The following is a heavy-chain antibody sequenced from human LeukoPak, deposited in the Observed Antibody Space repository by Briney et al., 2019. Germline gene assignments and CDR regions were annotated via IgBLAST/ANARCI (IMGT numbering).Heavy chain of an antibody. V-gene: IGHV3-74*01. CDR1: GFTFSSYW. CDR2: INSDGSST. D-gene: IGHD3-10*01. CDR3: ARAYGSGTYWFDY. J-gene: IGHJ4*02. Sequence: PGGSLRLSCAASGFTFSSYWMHWVRQAPGKGLVWVSRINSDGSSTSYADSVKGRFTISRDNAKNTLYLQMNRLRDEDTAIYYCARAYGSGTYWFDYWGQGTLVTVSS.